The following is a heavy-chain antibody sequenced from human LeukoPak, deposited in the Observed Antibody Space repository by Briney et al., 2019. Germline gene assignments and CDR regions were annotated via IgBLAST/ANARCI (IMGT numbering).Heavy chain of an antibody. CDR2: INHSGST. CDR3: ASLGSISARRKSNFDY. J-gene: IGHJ4*02. CDR1: SGSFSGYY. Sequence: SETLSLTCAVYSGSFSGYYWSWIRQPPGKGLEWIGEINHSGSTNYNPSLKSRVTISVDTSKNQFSLKLSSVTAADTAVYYCASLGSISARRKSNFDYWGQGTLVTVSS. V-gene: IGHV4-34*01. D-gene: IGHD6-13*01.